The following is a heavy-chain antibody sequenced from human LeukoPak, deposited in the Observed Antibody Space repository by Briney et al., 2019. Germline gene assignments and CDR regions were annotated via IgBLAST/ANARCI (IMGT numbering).Heavy chain of an antibody. J-gene: IGHJ4*02. D-gene: IGHD3-3*01. CDR2: ISDSGGST. CDR3: ATDKTYYDSWSGWDY. CDR1: GFTFSIYA. V-gene: IGHV3-23*01. Sequence: GGSLRLSCAASGFTFSIYAMSWVRQAPGKGLEWVSGISDSGGSTDYADSVKGRFTISRDNSKNTLYLQMNSLRAEDTAVYYCATDKTYYDSWSGWDYWDQGTLVTVSS.